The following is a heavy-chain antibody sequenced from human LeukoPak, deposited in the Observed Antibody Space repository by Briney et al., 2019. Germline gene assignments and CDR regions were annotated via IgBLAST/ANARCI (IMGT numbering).Heavy chain of an antibody. D-gene: IGHD3-16*02. CDR2: IKQDGSEK. Sequence: PGGSLRLSCAASGFTFSSYWMSWVRQAPGKGLEWVANIKQDGSEKSYVDSVKGRFTISRDNSKNTLYLQMNSLRAEDTAVYYCARDWAYDYVWGSYRYYGAIDYWGQGTLVTVSS. J-gene: IGHJ4*02. CDR1: GFTFSSYW. CDR3: ARDWAYDYVWGSYRYYGAIDY. V-gene: IGHV3-7*01.